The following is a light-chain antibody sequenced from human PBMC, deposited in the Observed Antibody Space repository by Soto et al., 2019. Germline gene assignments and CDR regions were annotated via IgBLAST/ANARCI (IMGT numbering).Light chain of an antibody. Sequence: QSALTQPPSASGTPGQRVTISCSGSSSNIGSNYVYRYQHLPGTAPKLLVYKNNQRPSGVPDRFSGSKSGTSASLAISGLRSEDEADYYCAAWDDNLYVFGSGTKVTVL. CDR2: KNN. V-gene: IGLV1-47*01. CDR3: AAWDDNLYV. CDR1: SSNIGSNY. J-gene: IGLJ1*01.